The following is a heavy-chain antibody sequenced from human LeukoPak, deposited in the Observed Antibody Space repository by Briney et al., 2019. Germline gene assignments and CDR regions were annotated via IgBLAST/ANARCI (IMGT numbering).Heavy chain of an antibody. V-gene: IGHV3-23*01. Sequence: GGSLRLSCAASGFTFSVYDMYWVRQSPGKGLGCVSVISRGGISYYADSVKGRFTISRDNSKNTLYLQRNSLRAEDPAVYYCSKKGQADDDGKPDWGQGTLVTVSP. J-gene: IGHJ4*02. CDR3: SKKGQADDDGKPD. CDR2: ISRGGIS. CDR1: GFTFSVYD. D-gene: IGHD1-1*01.